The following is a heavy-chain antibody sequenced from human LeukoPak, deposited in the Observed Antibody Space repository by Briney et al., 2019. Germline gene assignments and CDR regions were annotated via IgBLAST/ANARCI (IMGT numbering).Heavy chain of an antibody. V-gene: IGHV4-39*01. Sequence: SETLSLTCTVSGGSISSSSYCWGWIRQPPGKGLEWIGSIYYTGNTYYNASLKSRVTISIDTSKNQISLRLTSVTATDTAMYYCARQTGSGLFTLPGGQGTLVTVSS. CDR3: ARQTGSGLFTLP. CDR2: IYYTGNT. CDR1: GGSISSSSYC. D-gene: IGHD3/OR15-3a*01. J-gene: IGHJ4*02.